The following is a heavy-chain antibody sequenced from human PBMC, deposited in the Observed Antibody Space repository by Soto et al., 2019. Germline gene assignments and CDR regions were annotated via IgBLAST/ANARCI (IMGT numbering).Heavy chain of an antibody. D-gene: IGHD5-12*01. CDR3: ASPASHSGWLQYTDAFDI. J-gene: IGHJ3*02. V-gene: IGHV1-69*13. Sequence: VASVKVSCKASGGTFSSYAISWVRQAPGQGLEWMGGIIPIFGTANYAQKFQGRVTITADESTSTAYMELSSLRSEDTAVYYCASPASHSGWLQYTDAFDIWGQGTMVTVSS. CDR1: GGTFSSYA. CDR2: IIPIFGTA.